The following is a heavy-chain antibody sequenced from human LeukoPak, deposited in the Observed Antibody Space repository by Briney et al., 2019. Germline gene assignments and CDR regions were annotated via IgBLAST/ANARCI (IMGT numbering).Heavy chain of an antibody. CDR3: ATFVGIVSGTYTVPGGLLV. CDR1: EFSPTNFW. D-gene: IGHD2-2*03. J-gene: IGHJ6*04. CDR2: IKHDGTEK. Sequence: GGSLRLSCVASEFSPTNFWMTWVRRAPGRGLDWVANIKHDGTEKFYVDSVKGRFTISRDNAKNSLYLQMNSLRAEDTAVYYCATFVGIVSGTYTVPGGLLVWGKGTTVTVSS. V-gene: IGHV3-7*01.